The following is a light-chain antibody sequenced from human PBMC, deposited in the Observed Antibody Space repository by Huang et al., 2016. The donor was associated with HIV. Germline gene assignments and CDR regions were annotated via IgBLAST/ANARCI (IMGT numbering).Light chain of an antibody. Sequence: AIQMTQSPSSLSASVGDSVTLTCRASQGIRNDLGWYQQKPGKAPKLLIYAESSLQSGVPSRCSGSGSGTDFTLTISSLQPEDFATYYCLQDYNYTFTFGPGTKVDIK. CDR1: QGIRND. J-gene: IGKJ3*01. V-gene: IGKV1-6*01. CDR3: LQDYNYTFT. CDR2: AES.